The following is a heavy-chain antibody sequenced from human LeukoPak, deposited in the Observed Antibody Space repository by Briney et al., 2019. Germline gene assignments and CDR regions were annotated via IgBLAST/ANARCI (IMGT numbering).Heavy chain of an antibody. V-gene: IGHV4-30-4*08. D-gene: IGHD3-3*01. J-gene: IGHJ6*03. Sequence: SETLSLTCTVSGGSISSGDYYWSWIRQPPGKGLEWIGYIYYSGSTYYNPSLKSRVTISVDTSKNQFSLKLSSVTAADTAVYYCARGNGRFLEWLSPRQIGRDYYYMDVWGKGTTVTVSS. CDR3: ARGNGRFLEWLSPRQIGRDYYYMDV. CDR1: GGSISSGDYY. CDR2: IYYSGST.